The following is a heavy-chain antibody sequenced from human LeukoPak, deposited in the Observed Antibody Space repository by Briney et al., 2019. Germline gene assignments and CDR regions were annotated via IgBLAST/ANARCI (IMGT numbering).Heavy chain of an antibody. J-gene: IGHJ4*02. CDR1: GGSFSGYY. Sequence: SETLSLTRAVYGGSFSGYYWSWIRQPPGKGLEWIGEINHSGSTNYNPSLKSRVTISVDTSKNQFSLKLSSVTAADTAVYYCARSSLTTRNDYWGQGTLVTVSS. CDR3: ARSSLTTRNDY. D-gene: IGHD4-11*01. CDR2: INHSGST. V-gene: IGHV4-34*01.